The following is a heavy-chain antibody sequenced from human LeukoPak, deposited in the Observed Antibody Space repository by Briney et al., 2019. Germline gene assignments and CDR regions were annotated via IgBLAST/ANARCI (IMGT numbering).Heavy chain of an antibody. D-gene: IGHD3-10*01. J-gene: IGHJ5*02. Sequence: ASVKVSCKASGYTLTGYYIHWVRQAPGQGLEWMGWINPYTGDTNSAQKFQGRVTMTRDTSISTAYMELSRLRSDDTAVYYCAREAFPGVFDPWGQGTLVTVSS. CDR3: AREAFPGVFDP. CDR1: GYTLTGYY. CDR2: INPYTGDT. V-gene: IGHV1-2*02.